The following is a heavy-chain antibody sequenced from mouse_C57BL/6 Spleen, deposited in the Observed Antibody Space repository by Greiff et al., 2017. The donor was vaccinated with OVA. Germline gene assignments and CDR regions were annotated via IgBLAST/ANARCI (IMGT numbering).Heavy chain of an antibody. J-gene: IGHJ1*03. CDR1: GYSFTDYN. D-gene: IGHD1-1*01. Sequence: EVKLMESGPELVKPGASVKISCKASGYSFTDYNMNWVKQSNGKSLEWIGVLNPNYGTTSYNQKFKGKATLTVDQSSSTAYMQLNSLTSEDSAVYYCARLYGSSHWYFDVWGTGTTVTVSS. V-gene: IGHV1-39*01. CDR2: LNPNYGTT. CDR3: ARLYGSSHWYFDV.